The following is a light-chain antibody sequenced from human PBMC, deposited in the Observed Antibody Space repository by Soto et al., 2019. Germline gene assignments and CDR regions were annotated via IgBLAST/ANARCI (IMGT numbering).Light chain of an antibody. CDR2: GAS. CDR3: HQYGSLYT. J-gene: IGKJ2*01. V-gene: IGKV3-20*01. CDR1: QSVSSNY. Sequence: EIVLTQSPGTLSLSPGERATLSCRASQSVSSNYLAWYQQKPGQAPRLLIYGASSRATGIPDRFSGSGSGTDFTLTISRLEPEDFAVYYCHQYGSLYTFGQGTKLEI.